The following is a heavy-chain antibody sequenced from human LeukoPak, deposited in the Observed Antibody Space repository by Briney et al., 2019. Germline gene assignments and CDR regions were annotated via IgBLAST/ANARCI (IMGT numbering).Heavy chain of an antibody. Sequence: GGSLRLSCAASGFTFSNYGMHWVRQAPGKGLEWVAFIRYDGSNKYYADSVKGRFTIYRDNSKNTVYLQMNSLRAEDTAVYYCAKGNSDPHYYYYYMDVWGKGITVTVSS. J-gene: IGHJ6*03. CDR2: IRYDGSNK. V-gene: IGHV3-30*02. CDR1: GFTFSNYG. D-gene: IGHD4-23*01. CDR3: AKGNSDPHYYYYYMDV.